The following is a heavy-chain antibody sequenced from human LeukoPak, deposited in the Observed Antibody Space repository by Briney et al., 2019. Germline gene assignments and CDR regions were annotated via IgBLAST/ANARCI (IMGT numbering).Heavy chain of an antibody. Sequence: SETLSLTCTVSGGSISNYWSWIRQPPGKGLEWIGYIYYSGSTNYNPSLKSRVTISVDTSKNQFSLKLSSVTAADTAVYYCARDRTGSYWGQGTLVTASS. D-gene: IGHD1-14*01. CDR2: IYYSGST. J-gene: IGHJ4*02. V-gene: IGHV4-59*01. CDR3: ARDRTGSY. CDR1: GGSISNY.